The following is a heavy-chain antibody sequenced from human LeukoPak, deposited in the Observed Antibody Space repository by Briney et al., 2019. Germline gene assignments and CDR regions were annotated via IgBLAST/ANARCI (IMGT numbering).Heavy chain of an antibody. V-gene: IGHV3-49*04. CDR1: GFTFSSYW. CDR3: TRDRGFLEWLYFMDV. CDR2: IRSKAYGGTT. J-gene: IGHJ6*03. Sequence: PGGSLRLSCAASGFTFSSYWMSWVRQAPGKGLEWVGFIRSKAYGGTTEYAAFVKGRFTISRDDSKSIAYLQMNSLKTEDTAVYYCTRDRGFLEWLYFMDVWGKGTTVPSP. D-gene: IGHD3-3*01.